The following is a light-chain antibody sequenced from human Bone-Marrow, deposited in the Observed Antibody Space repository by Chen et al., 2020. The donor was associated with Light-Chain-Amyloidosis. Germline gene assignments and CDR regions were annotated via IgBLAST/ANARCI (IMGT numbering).Light chain of an antibody. Sequence: QSVLTQPASVSGSPGQSITISCSGTSSDVGGYNYGSWYQQHPGKVPKLILYDVHNRPSGVSNRFSGSKSGNTASLTISGLQTEDEADYYCSSYTSNITGVVFGGGTKLTVL. J-gene: IGLJ2*01. CDR2: DVH. V-gene: IGLV2-14*03. CDR1: SSDVGGYNY. CDR3: SSYTSNITGVV.